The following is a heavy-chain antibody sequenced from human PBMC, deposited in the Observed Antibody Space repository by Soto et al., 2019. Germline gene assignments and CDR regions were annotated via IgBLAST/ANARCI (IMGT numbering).Heavy chain of an antibody. Sequence: GASVKVSCKASGYIFTNYCINWVRQAPGQGLEWMGWISAYNGKTTCAQTGQGSLTMTTHTSTATSYIELRNLTYADTAVYFGARSAARGSHGPDDNGMDVWGQGTTVTVSS. D-gene: IGHD6-25*01. CDR3: ARSAARGSHGPDDNGMDV. V-gene: IGHV1-18*04. CDR1: GYIFTNYC. J-gene: IGHJ6*02. CDR2: ISAYNGKT.